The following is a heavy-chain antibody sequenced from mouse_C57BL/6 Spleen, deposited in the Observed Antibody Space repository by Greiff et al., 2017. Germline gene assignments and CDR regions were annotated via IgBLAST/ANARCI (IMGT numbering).Heavy chain of an antibody. J-gene: IGHJ2*01. Sequence: VQLQQSGPELVKPGASVKISCKASGYSFTGYYMNWVKQSPEKSLEWIGEINPSTGGTTSNQKFKAKATLTVDKSSSTAYMQLKSLTSEDSAVYYCARFTTVVADYWGQGTTLTVSS. CDR3: ARFTTVVADY. CDR2: INPSTGGT. V-gene: IGHV1-42*01. D-gene: IGHD1-1*01. CDR1: GYSFTGYY.